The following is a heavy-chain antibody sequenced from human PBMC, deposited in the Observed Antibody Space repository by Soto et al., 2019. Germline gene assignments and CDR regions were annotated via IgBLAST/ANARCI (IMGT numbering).Heavy chain of an antibody. CDR2: ISGRGGNS. D-gene: IGHD3-10*01. CDR1: GFTFSSYA. J-gene: IGHJ4*02. V-gene: IGHV3-23*01. CDR3: AKGIRQVATMVEFDS. Sequence: GGSLRLSCAASGFTFSSYAMGWVRQAPGKGLEWVSGISGRGGNSYFADSVKGRFTISRDNSKNTLYLQMNSLRAEDTAVYYCAKGIRQVATMVEFDSWGQGTLVTVSS.